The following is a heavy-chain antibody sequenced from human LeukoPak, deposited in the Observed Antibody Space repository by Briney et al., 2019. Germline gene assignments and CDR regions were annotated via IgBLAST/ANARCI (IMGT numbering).Heavy chain of an antibody. CDR3: AKESRTGTTQDY. CDR2: ISYDGSNK. Sequence: GGSLRLSCAASGFTFSSYGMYWVRQAPGKGLEWVTVISYDGSNKYYADSVKGRFTISRDNSMNTLYLQMNSLRAEDTAVYYCAKESRTGTTQDYWGQGTLVTVSS. D-gene: IGHD1-7*01. J-gene: IGHJ4*02. V-gene: IGHV3-30*18. CDR1: GFTFSSYG.